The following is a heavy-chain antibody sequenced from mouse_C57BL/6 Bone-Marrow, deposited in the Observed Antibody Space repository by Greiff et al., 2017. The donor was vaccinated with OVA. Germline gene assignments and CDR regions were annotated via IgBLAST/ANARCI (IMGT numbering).Heavy chain of an antibody. CDR3: ARSEDYSKPWFAY. V-gene: IGHV1-59*01. J-gene: IGHJ3*01. CDR2: IDPSDSYT. CDR1: GYTFTSYW. Sequence: QVQLQQPGAELVRPGTSVKLSCKASGYTFTSYWMHWVKQRPGQGLEWIGVIDPSDSYTNYNQKFKGKATLTVDTSSSTAYMQLSSLTSEDSAVYYCARSEDYSKPWFAYWGQGTLVTVSA. D-gene: IGHD2-5*01.